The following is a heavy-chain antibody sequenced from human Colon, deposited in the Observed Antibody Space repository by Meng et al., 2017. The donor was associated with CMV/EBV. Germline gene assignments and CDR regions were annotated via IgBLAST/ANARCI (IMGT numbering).Heavy chain of an antibody. CDR1: FSLTTSGVG. Sequence: FSLTTSGVGVGWVRQPPGKALECLALIYCDDDKRYNPSLKTRLTITKDTSRNQVVLSMTDMDPVDTARYSCAHRLPGRGSWDVGVFNHWGQGTLVTVSS. J-gene: IGHJ4*02. V-gene: IGHV2-5*02. CDR2: IYCDDDK. D-gene: IGHD1-26*01. CDR3: AHRLPGRGSWDVGVFNH.